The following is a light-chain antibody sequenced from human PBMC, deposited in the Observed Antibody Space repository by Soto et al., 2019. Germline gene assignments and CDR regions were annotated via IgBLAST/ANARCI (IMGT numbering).Light chain of an antibody. Sequence: EIVLTQSPATLSLSPGESAPLSCRASQSFRSYLALSPQSTGQAPRLLIYDASNRATDVPARFSGSRSGTDITLPISDLEPADFGLYYCQQRLNWPPGFGQGTKVDI. CDR3: QQRLNWPPG. V-gene: IGKV3-11*01. J-gene: IGKJ1*01. CDR2: DAS. CDR1: QSFRSY.